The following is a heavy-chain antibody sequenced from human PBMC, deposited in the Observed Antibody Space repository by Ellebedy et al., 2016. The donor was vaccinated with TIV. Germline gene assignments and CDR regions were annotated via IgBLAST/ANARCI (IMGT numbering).Heavy chain of an antibody. D-gene: IGHD6-19*01. V-gene: IGHV4-39*07. CDR2: IYYSGST. CDR1: GGSTSSSSYY. CDR3: ARDGLGVIAVPGIHY. J-gene: IGHJ4*02. Sequence: GSLRLSCTVSGGSTSSSSYYWGWIRQPPGKGLEWIGSIYYSGSTYYNPSLESRLTLSIDTSKNQFSLKLSSVTAADTAVYYCARDGLGVIAVPGIHYWGQGTLVTVSS.